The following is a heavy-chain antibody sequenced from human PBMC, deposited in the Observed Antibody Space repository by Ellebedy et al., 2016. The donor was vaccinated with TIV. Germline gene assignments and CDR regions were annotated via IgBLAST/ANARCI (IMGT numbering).Heavy chain of an antibody. CDR1: GFTFSDYY. CDR3: ARWYDNSWTGYYT. D-gene: IGHD3/OR15-3a*01. J-gene: IGHJ5*02. Sequence: GESLKISCAASGFTFSDYYMSWIRQAPGKGLEWVSYISSSGSPIYYADSVKGRFTISRDNAKNSLYLQMDSLRAEDTAVYYCARWYDNSWTGYYTWGQGTLVTVSS. V-gene: IGHV3-11*04. CDR2: ISSSGSPI.